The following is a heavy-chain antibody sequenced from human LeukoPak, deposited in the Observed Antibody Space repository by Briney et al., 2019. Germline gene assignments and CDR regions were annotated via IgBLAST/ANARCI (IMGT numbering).Heavy chain of an antibody. V-gene: IGHV4-39*01. D-gene: IGHD3-10*01. J-gene: IGHJ4*02. Sequence: PSETLSLTCTVSGGSISSSSYYWGWIRQPPGKGLEWIGSIYYSGRTYYNPSLKSRVTISVDTSKNQFSLKLSSVTAADTAIYYCARGKYDSGTYYNIDCWGQGTLVTVSS. CDR1: GGSISSSSYY. CDR3: ARGKYDSGTYYNIDC. CDR2: IYYSGRT.